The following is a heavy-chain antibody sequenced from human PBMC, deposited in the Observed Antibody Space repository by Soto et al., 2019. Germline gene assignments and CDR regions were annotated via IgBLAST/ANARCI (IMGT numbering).Heavy chain of an antibody. CDR3: ASTNWAYAFDA. V-gene: IGHV4-30-4*01. J-gene: IGHJ3*01. CDR1: SGSIISADYY. D-gene: IGHD7-27*01. Sequence: QVQLQQSGPGLVKPSQTLSLTCTVSSGSIISADYYWTWVRQPPGKGLEWIGYIHYRGNTYYNPSLKSSMSMSVDTSNNQFSLQLTSTTAADTAVYYCASTNWAYAFDAWGQGTLVTISS. CDR2: IHYRGNT.